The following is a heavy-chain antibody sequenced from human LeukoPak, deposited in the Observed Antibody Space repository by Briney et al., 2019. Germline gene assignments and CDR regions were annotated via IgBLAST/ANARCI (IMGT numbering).Heavy chain of an antibody. J-gene: IGHJ6*04. CDR2: IYYSGST. CDR3: ARGPYDFWSGYYDV. CDR1: GGSISSGDYY. V-gene: IGHV4-30-4*08. D-gene: IGHD3-3*01. Sequence: KPSETLSLTCTVSGGSISSGDYYWSWIRQPPGKGLEWIGYIYYSGSTYYNPSLKSRVTISVDTSKNQFSLKLSSVTAADTAVYYCARGPYDFWSGYYDVWGKGTTVTVSS.